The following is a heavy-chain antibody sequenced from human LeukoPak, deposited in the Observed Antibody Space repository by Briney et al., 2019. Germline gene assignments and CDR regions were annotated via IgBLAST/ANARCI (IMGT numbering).Heavy chain of an antibody. Sequence: GASVKVSCKASGYTFTSYGISWVRQAPGQGLEWMGWISAYNGNTNYAQKLQGRVTMTTDTSTSTAYMELSSLRSEDTAVYYCARVDTGGIAAAGSDAFDIWGQGTMVTVSS. V-gene: IGHV1-18*01. CDR3: ARVDTGGIAAAGSDAFDI. J-gene: IGHJ3*02. CDR2: ISAYNGNT. D-gene: IGHD6-13*01. CDR1: GYTFTSYG.